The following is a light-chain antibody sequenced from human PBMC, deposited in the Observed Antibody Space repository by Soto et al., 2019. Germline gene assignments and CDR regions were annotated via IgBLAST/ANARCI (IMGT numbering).Light chain of an antibody. CDR3: CSYASSDTFV. J-gene: IGLJ1*01. CDR2: EDT. Sequence: QSALTQPASVSGSPGQSITISCTGTSSDVGGYNRVSWYQQHPGQVPKLMIYEDTKRPSGVSNRFSGSKSGNTASLTISGLQAEDDADYYCCSYASSDTFVFGTGTKLTVL. CDR1: SSDVGGYNR. V-gene: IGLV2-23*01.